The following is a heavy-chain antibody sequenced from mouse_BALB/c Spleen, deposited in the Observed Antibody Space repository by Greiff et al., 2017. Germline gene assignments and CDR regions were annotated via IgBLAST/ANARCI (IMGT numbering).Heavy chain of an antibody. Sequence: EVMLVESGGDLVKPGGSLKLSCAASGFTFSSYGMSWVRQTPDKRLEWVATISSGGSYTYYPDSVKGRFTISRDNAKNTLYLQMSSLKSEDTAMYYCARPELTGTWFAYWGQGTLVTVSA. J-gene: IGHJ3*01. CDR1: GFTFSSYG. CDR2: ISSGGSYT. CDR3: ARPELTGTWFAY. D-gene: IGHD4-1*01. V-gene: IGHV5-6*01.